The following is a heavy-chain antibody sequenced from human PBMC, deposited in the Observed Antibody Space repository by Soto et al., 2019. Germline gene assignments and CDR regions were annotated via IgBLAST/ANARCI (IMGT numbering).Heavy chain of an antibody. CDR2: FDPEDGET. CDR3: ATSARTTDGNFDI. J-gene: IGHJ3*02. D-gene: IGHD4-17*01. V-gene: IGHV1-24*01. CDR1: GYTLTELS. Sequence: ASVKVSCKVSGYTLTELSMHWVRQAPGKGLEWMGGFDPEDGETIYAQKFQGRVTMTEDTSTDKAYMELSSLRSEDTAVYYCATSARTTDGNFDIWGQGTMVTVSS.